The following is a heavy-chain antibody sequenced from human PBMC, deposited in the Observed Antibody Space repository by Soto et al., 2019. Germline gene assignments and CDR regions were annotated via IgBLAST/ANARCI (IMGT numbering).Heavy chain of an antibody. CDR1: GGSISSSS. V-gene: IGHV4-59*01. CDR3: ARARFCTSTSCYHYFDF. D-gene: IGHD2-2*01. CDR2: IYNNGRT. J-gene: IGHJ4*02. Sequence: KTSETLSLTCTVSGGSISSSSWSWIRQPPGRGLEWIGYIYNNGRTDYNPSLKSRVTISVDTSKNHFSLKLSSVTPADTAVYYCARARFCTSTSCYHYFDFWGQGTLVTVPQ.